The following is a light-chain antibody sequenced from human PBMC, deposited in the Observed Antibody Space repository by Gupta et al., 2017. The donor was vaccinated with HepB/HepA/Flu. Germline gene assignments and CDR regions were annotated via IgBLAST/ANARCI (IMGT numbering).Light chain of an antibody. Sequence: DIVMTQSPLSLRVTPGEPASISCRSSQSLRHNNGHTYLDCYLQKPGQYQQLLIFLASNRASGGPDRFSGSGSGTDFKRTISRVEAEDVGVYYCIQTLESPLTFGGGTKVEIK. CDR1: QSLRHNNGHTY. J-gene: IGKJ4*01. V-gene: IGKV2-28*01. CDR3: IQTLESPLT. CDR2: LAS.